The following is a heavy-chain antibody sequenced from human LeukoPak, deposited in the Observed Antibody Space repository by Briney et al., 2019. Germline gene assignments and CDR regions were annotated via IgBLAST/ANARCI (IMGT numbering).Heavy chain of an antibody. Sequence: SETLSLTCTVSGGSISSSSYYWGWIRQPPGKGLEWIGEINHSGSTNYNPSLKSRVTISVDTSKNQFSLKLSSVTAADTAVYYCARGPPGGSYHHGGQGTLVTVSS. D-gene: IGHD1-26*01. V-gene: IGHV4-39*07. CDR3: ARGPPGGSYHH. CDR2: INHSGST. J-gene: IGHJ4*02. CDR1: GGSISSSSYY.